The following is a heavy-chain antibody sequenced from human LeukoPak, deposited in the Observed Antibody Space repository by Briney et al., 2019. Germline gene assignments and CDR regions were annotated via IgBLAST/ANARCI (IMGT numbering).Heavy chain of an antibody. Sequence: PGGSLRLSCVTSGFTFTNHWMSWVRQAPGKGLEWVSYIGSSNRYLYYADSVKGRFTISRDNAKNSLFLEMNNLRAEDTAVYYCVKDGDYYGSGNRNWFDPWGQGTLVIVSS. CDR3: VKDGDYYGSGNRNWFDP. CDR1: GFTFTNHW. J-gene: IGHJ5*02. D-gene: IGHD3-10*01. V-gene: IGHV3-21*01. CDR2: IGSSNRYL.